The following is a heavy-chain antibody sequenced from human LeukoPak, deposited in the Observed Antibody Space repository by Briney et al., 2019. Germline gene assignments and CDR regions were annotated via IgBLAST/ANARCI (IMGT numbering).Heavy chain of an antibody. Sequence: GGSLRLSCAASGFTVSSNYMSWVRQAPGKGLEWVSVIYSGGSTYYADSVKGRFTISRDNSKNTLYLQMNSLRAEDTAVYYCARHQNFDYFDYWGQGTLVTVSS. V-gene: IGHV3-66*04. CDR1: GFTVSSNY. CDR2: IYSGGST. J-gene: IGHJ4*02. CDR3: ARHQNFDYFDY.